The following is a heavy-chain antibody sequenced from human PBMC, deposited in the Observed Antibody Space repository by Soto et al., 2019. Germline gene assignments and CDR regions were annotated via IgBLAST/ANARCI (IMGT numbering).Heavy chain of an antibody. D-gene: IGHD6-19*01. CDR3: ARGGVAYTSGWGIDY. CDR2: ISSSGDTI. V-gene: IGHV3-11*01. CDR1: GFTFSDYY. Sequence: QVQLVESGGGLVKPGGSLRLSCAASGFTFSDYYMNWIRQAPGKGLEWVSYISSSGDTIYYADSVKGRFTMSRDNAENSLYVQMDSMRAEDTAVYYCARGGVAYTSGWGIDYWGQGTLVTVSS. J-gene: IGHJ4*02.